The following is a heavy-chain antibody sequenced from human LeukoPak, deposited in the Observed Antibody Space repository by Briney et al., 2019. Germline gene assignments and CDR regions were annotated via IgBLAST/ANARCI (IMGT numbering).Heavy chain of an antibody. CDR3: ASDTSGWYRSSSCWYSEL. V-gene: IGHV4-39*01. J-gene: IGHJ2*01. D-gene: IGHD6-19*01. CDR1: GGSISSSSWN. CDR2: IYYSGST. Sequence: PSETLSLTCTVSGGSISSSSWNWGWIRQPPGKGLEWIGSIYYSGSTYYNKSLKSRVTISVDTSKNQFSLKLSSVTAADTAVYYCASDTSGWYRSSSCWYSELWPRHPLVTVSS.